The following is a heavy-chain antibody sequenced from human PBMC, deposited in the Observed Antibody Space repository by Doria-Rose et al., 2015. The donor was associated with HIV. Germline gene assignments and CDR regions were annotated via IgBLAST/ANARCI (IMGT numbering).Heavy chain of an antibody. D-gene: IGHD3-3*01. CDR3: ARMGSYRELDY. J-gene: IGHJ4*02. CDR1: GASVSSRGYY. V-gene: IGHV4-31*03. CDR2: TYYTGTS. Sequence: QVQLQQWGPGLVQPSETLSLTCSVSGASVSSRGYYWNWIRQVPGKGLESLGYTYYTGTSDYNPSLKSRLNMAVDTSKNQFSLKLSFVTVADTAVYYCARMGSYRELDYWGQGALVSVSA.